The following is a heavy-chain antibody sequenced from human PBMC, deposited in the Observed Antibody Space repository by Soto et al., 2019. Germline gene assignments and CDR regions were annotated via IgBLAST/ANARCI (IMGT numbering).Heavy chain of an antibody. V-gene: IGHV3-21*01. D-gene: IGHD6-13*01. Sequence: EVQLVESGGGLVKPGGSLRLSCAASGFTFSSYSMNWVRQAPGKGLEWVSSISGSSSYIYYADSVKGRFTISRDNAKNSLFLQMNSLRAEDTAVYYCARDPIGAAGTSINNWFDPWGQGTLVTVSS. CDR3: ARDPIGAAGTSINNWFDP. CDR2: ISGSSSYI. J-gene: IGHJ5*02. CDR1: GFTFSSYS.